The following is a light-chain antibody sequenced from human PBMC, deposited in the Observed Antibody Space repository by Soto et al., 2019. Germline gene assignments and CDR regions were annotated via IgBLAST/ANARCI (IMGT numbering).Light chain of an antibody. J-gene: IGKJ4*01. CDR3: QQYGISPLT. CDR1: QSLSSTY. V-gene: IGKV3-20*01. Sequence: EIVLTQSPGTLSLSPGERATLSCRASQSLSSTYLAWYQQKPGQAPRVLIYGASSRATGIPDRFSCSGSGTEFTLTITRLEPEDFAIYYCQQYGISPLTFGGGTRVEIK. CDR2: GAS.